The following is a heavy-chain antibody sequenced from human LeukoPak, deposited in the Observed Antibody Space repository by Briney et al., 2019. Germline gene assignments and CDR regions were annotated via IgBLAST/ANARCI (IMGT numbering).Heavy chain of an antibody. J-gene: IGHJ2*01. D-gene: IGHD3-9*01. CDR2: IYYSGST. V-gene: IGHV4-30-4*01. Sequence: SETLSLTCTVSGGSISSGDYYWGWIRQPPGKGLEWIGYIYYSGSTYYNPSLKSRVTISVDTSKNQFSLKLNSVTAADTAVYYCARAGNGILTGYFQNWYFDLWGRGTLVTVSS. CDR3: ARAGNGILTGYFQNWYFDL. CDR1: GGSISSGDYY.